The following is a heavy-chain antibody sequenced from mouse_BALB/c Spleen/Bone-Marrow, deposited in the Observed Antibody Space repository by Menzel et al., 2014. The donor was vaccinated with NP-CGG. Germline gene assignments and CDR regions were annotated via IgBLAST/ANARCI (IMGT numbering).Heavy chain of an antibody. CDR2: ISDGGSYT. V-gene: IGHV5-4*02. J-gene: IGHJ3*01. CDR1: GFTFSDYY. CDR3: ANYYGSTWSAY. Sequence: DVMLVESGGGLVKPGGSLKLSCAASGFTFSDYYMYWVRQTPEKRLEWVATISDGGSYTYYPDSVKGRFTISRDNAKNNLYLQMNSLKSEDTAMYYCANYYGSTWSAYWGQGALVTVSA. D-gene: IGHD1-1*01.